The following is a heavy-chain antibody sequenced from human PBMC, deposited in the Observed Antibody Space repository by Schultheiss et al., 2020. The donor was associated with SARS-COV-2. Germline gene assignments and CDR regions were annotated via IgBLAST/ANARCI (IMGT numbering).Heavy chain of an antibody. D-gene: IGHD6-19*01. J-gene: IGHJ5*02. CDR3: AHIDSSGWYVVRANWFDP. CDR1: GFS. CDR2: IFSNDEK. V-gene: IGHV2-26*01. Sequence: SGPTLVKPTQTLTLTCTVSGFSTWIRQPPGKALEWLAHIFSNDEKSYSTSLNSRLTISKDTSKSQVVLALTNMDPVDTATYYCAHIDSSGWYVVRANWFDPWGQGTLVTVSS.